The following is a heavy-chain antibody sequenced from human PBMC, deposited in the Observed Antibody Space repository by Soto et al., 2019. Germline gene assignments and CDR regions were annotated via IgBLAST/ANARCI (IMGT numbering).Heavy chain of an antibody. Sequence: GGSLRLSCAASGFTFSSYGMHWVRQAPGKGLEWVAVISYDGSNKYYADSVKGRFTISRDNSKNTLYLQMNSLRAEDTAVYYCASPILTGYYDAFDIWGQGTMVTVSS. CDR2: ISYDGSNK. D-gene: IGHD3-9*01. CDR1: GFTFSSYG. J-gene: IGHJ3*02. CDR3: ASPILTGYYDAFDI. V-gene: IGHV3-30*03.